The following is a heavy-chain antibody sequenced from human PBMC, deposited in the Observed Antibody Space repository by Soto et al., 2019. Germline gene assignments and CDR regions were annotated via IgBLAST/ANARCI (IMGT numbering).Heavy chain of an antibody. Sequence: ASVKVSCKASGDTFTTYDINLVRQATGHGLEWMXWXNXXXGXIXXXQXXQXRVTMTRDTAIRTAYMEVSSLRSDDTAVYYCARGRASGSYYLLDYWGQGTLVTVSS. J-gene: IGHJ4*02. V-gene: IGHV1-8*01. CDR1: GDTFTTYD. D-gene: IGHD3-10*01. CDR2: XNXXXGXI. CDR3: ARGRASGSYYLLDY.